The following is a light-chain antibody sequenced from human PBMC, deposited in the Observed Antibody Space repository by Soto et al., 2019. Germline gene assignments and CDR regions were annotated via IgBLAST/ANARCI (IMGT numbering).Light chain of an antibody. Sequence: EIVMTQSPATLSVSPGERATLSCRASQSVSSNFAWYQQKPGQAPRLLIYDASTRATGIPARFSGSGSGREFTLTIRSLQPEDFAAYYCQQYKKWPRTFGHGTKVDIK. CDR1: QSVSSN. CDR3: QQYKKWPRT. CDR2: DAS. V-gene: IGKV3-15*01. J-gene: IGKJ1*01.